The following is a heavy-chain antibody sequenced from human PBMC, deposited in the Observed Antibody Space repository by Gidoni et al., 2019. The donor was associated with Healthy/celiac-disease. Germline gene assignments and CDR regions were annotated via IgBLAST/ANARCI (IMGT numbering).Heavy chain of an antibody. CDR3: ARDLELGFYYGMDV. D-gene: IGHD3-3*01. CDR2: ISYDGSNK. J-gene: IGHJ6*02. V-gene: IGHV3-30*04. Sequence: QVQLVESGGGVVQPGRSLRLSCAASGFTFSSYAMHWVRQAPGKGLEWVAVISYDGSNKYYADSVKGRFTISRDNSKNTLYLQMNSLRAEDTAVYYCARDLELGFYYGMDVWGQGTTVTVSS. CDR1: GFTFSSYA.